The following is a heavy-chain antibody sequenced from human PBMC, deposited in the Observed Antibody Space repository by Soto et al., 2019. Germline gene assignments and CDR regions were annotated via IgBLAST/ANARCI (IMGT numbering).Heavy chain of an antibody. CDR1: GFTFSAHA. J-gene: IGHJ4*02. CDR2: LGTIGA. CDR3: ARDLTTHDY. V-gene: IGHV3-23*01. Sequence: PGGSLRLSCVVSGFTFSAHAITWVRQAPGKGLEWVSTLGTIGAFYADSVKGRFTISRDNSKNTVNLQMNSLRGEDTAIYYCARDLTTHDYWGQGTVVTVSS.